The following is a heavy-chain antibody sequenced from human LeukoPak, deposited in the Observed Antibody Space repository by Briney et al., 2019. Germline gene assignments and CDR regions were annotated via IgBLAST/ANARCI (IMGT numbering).Heavy chain of an antibody. V-gene: IGHV3-53*01. D-gene: IGHD1-14*01. CDR1: GFTVITND. J-gene: IGHJ4*02. CDR3: ARGVEPLAANTLAY. Sequence: GGSLRLSCAASGFTVITNDMTWVSQAPGKGLEWVSVLYSDGNTKYADSVQGRFTISRDNSKNTLYLEMNSLSPDDTVVYYCARGVEPLAANTLAYWGQGTLVTVSS. CDR2: LYSDGNT.